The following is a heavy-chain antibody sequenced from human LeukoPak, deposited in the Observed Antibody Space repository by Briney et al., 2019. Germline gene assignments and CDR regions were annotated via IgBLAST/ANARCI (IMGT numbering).Heavy chain of an antibody. V-gene: IGHV3-33*01. D-gene: IGHD4-23*01. CDR1: GFTFSSYD. J-gene: IGHJ4*02. CDR2: IWSDGSCR. CDR3: AREELNSLDC. Sequence: SGGSLRLSCAASGFTFSSYDMHWVRQAPGKGLEWVAVIWSDGSCRYYGDSVKGRFTISRDNSKNTLYLQMNSLRAEDTAVYYCAREELNSLDCWGQGTLVTVSS.